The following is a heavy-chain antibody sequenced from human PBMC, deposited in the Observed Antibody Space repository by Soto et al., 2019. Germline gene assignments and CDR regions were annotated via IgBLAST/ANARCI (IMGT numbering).Heavy chain of an antibody. D-gene: IGHD4-17*01. V-gene: IGHV4-39*07. Sequence: PSETLSLTCSVSGGSISSSSYYWGWIRQPPGKGLEWIASIYYSGSIYHNPSLKSRVTMSIDTSKKQFSLKLSSVTAADTAVYYCARAHYGDYGYGMDVWGQGTTVTVSS. CDR1: GGSISSSSYY. CDR2: IYYSGSI. CDR3: ARAHYGDYGYGMDV. J-gene: IGHJ6*02.